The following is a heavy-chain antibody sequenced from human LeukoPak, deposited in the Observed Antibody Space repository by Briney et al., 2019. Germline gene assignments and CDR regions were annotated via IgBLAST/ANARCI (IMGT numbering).Heavy chain of an antibody. V-gene: IGHV3-23*01. CDR1: GFTFSSYA. Sequence: GGSLRLSCAASGFTFSSYAMSWVRQAPGKGLEWVSSISGRGGSVHYADPVKGRFTISRDNSKNTLYLQMNSLRAEDTAVYYCARGQGLKGAFDIWGQGTVVTVSS. J-gene: IGHJ3*02. CDR3: ARGQGLKGAFDI. CDR2: ISGRGGSV.